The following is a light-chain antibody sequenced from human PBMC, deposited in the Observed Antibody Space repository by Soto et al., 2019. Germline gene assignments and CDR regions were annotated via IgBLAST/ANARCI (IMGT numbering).Light chain of an antibody. V-gene: IGKV3-15*01. CDR2: DTS. J-gene: IGKJ4*01. CDR3: QRYITLPLT. CDR1: QGIGDT. Sequence: EIVQTKIQTTLSVSLAECVTHSCKASQGIGDTLAWYQHKPGQTPRLLIYDTSARATGVQARFSGSRSGPEFTLTINSRQSEYLAIYFCQRYITLPLTFGEGTKV.